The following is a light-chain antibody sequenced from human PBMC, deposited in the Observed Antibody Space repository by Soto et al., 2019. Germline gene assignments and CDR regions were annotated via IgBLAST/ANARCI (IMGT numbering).Light chain of an antibody. J-gene: IGLJ3*02. CDR1: SSNIGSNY. CDR2: RNN. CDR3: AAWDDSLRGWV. V-gene: IGLV1-47*01. Sequence: QSVLTQPPSASGTPGQRVTISCSGSSSNIGSNYVYWYQQLPGTAPKLLIFRNNQRPSGVPDRFSGSKSGTSASLAISGLRSEDEADYHCAAWDDSLRGWVFGGGTQRTVL.